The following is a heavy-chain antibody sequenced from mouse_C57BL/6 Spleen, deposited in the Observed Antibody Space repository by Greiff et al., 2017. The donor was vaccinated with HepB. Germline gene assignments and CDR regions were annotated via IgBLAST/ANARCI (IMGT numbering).Heavy chain of an antibody. V-gene: IGHV1-72*01. J-gene: IGHJ3*01. CDR3: ARSEGLRQAAWFAY. Sequence: VQLQQSGAELVKPGASVKISCKASGYTFTSYWMHWVKQRPGRGLEWIGRIDPNSGGTKYNEKFKSKATLTVDKPSSTAYMQLSSLTSEDSAVYYCARSEGLRQAAWFAYWGQGTLVTVSA. CDR1: GYTFTSYW. D-gene: IGHD2-4*01. CDR2: IDPNSGGT.